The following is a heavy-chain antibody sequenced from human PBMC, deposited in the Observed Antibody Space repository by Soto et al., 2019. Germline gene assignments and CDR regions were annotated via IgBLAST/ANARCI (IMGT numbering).Heavy chain of an antibody. CDR2: IYYSGST. J-gene: IGHJ5*02. Sequence: PSETLSLTCTFSGGSISSGDYYWSWIRQPPGKGLEWIGYIYYSGSTYYNPSLKSRLTISVDTSNNQFSLKLSSVTAADTAVYYCARVGRTSYYDSSGYNWFDPWGQGTLVTAPQ. D-gene: IGHD3-22*01. CDR3: ARVGRTSYYDSSGYNWFDP. CDR1: GGSISSGDYY. V-gene: IGHV4-30-4*01.